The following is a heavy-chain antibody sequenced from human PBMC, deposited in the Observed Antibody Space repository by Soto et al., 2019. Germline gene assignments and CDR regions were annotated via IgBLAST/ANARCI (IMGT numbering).Heavy chain of an antibody. D-gene: IGHD3-3*01. V-gene: IGHV4-39*02. CDR1: GGSIGSVDNY. CDR2: VYYVGSP. Sequence: SETLSLTCSVSGGSIGSVDNYWAWIRQAPGKGLEWIGSVYYVGSPFYNPSLKSRVTMSIDTTKNQFSLNLTSVTATDTAVYYCARDTTRQWSGYRPSLRAPGGWFDPWGQGTLVTVSS. J-gene: IGHJ5*02. CDR3: ARDTTRQWSGYRPSLRAPGGWFDP.